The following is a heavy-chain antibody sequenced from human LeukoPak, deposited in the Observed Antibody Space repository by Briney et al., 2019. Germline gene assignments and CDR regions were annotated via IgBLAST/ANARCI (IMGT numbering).Heavy chain of an antibody. Sequence: GASVKVSCKASGCTFSSYAISWVRQAPGQGLEWMGRIIPILGITTYAQKFQGRVTITADKSTSTAYMELSSLRSDDTAVYYCARDLVLSCSSTSCSVAPSAYWGQGTLVTVSS. D-gene: IGHD2-2*01. CDR3: ARDLVLSCSSTSCSVAPSAY. V-gene: IGHV1-69*04. CDR1: GCTFSSYA. CDR2: IIPILGIT. J-gene: IGHJ4*02.